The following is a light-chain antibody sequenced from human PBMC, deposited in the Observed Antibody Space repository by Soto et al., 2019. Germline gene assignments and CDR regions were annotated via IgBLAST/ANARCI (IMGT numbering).Light chain of an antibody. CDR3: ATWDDSVYGPV. CDR2: SND. CDR1: SSNIGANP. J-gene: IGLJ2*01. V-gene: IGLV1-44*01. Sequence: QSVLTQQPSASGTPGQRVTISCSGRSSNIGANPVNWYQQLPGMAPTVLIYSNDQRPSGVPDRFSGSKSGTSASLAISGLQSEDEADYYCATWDDSVYGPVFGGGTQLTVL.